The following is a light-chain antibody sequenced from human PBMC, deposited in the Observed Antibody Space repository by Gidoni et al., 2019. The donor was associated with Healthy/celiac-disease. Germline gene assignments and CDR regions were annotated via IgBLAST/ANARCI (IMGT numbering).Light chain of an antibody. Sequence: EIVMTQSPATLSVSPGERATLSCRASQSVSSNLAWNQQKPGQAPRLLIYGASTRATGIPARFSGSGSGTEFTLTISSLQSEDFAVYYCQQYNNWLRTFGQGTKLEIK. CDR1: QSVSSN. V-gene: IGKV3-15*01. J-gene: IGKJ2*01. CDR2: GAS. CDR3: QQYNNWLRT.